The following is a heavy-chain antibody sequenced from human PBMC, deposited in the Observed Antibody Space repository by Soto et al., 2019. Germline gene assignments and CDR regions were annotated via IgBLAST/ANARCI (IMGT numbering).Heavy chain of an antibody. CDR1: GFTFSTYV. CDR3: AKGEAVAGTEFDY. CDR2: ISSADDT. Sequence: EVQLLESGGGLVQPGGSLRLSCAASGFTFSTYVMSWVRQAPGRGLEWVSTISSADDTYYADSVKGRFTISRDNSKNTLYLQMNSLRGEDTAVYYCAKGEAVAGTEFDYWGQGTLVTVSS. J-gene: IGHJ4*02. V-gene: IGHV3-23*01. D-gene: IGHD6-13*01.